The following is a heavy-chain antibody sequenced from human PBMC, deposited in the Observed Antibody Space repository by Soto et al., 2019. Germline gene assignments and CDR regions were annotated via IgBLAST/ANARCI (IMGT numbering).Heavy chain of an antibody. D-gene: IGHD4-17*01. CDR3: ARAGDSGDYAGYFDY. V-gene: IGHV4-31*03. J-gene: IGHJ4*02. Sequence: PSETLSLTCTVSGGSISSGGYYWSWIRQHPGKGLEWIGYIHYSGSTYYNPSLKSRVTISVDTSKNQFSLKLSSVTAADTAVYYCARAGDSGDYAGYFDYWGQGTLVTVSS. CDR2: IHYSGST. CDR1: GGSISSGGYY.